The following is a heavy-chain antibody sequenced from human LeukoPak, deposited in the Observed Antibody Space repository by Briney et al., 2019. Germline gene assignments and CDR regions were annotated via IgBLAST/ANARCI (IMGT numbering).Heavy chain of an antibody. D-gene: IGHD1-26*01. CDR2: IYYSGST. CDR1: GGSISSSSYY. Sequence: PSETLSLTCTVSGGSISSSSYYWGWIRQPPGKGLGWIGSIYYSGSTYYNPSLKSRVTISVDTSKNQFSLKLSSVTAADTAVYYCARHRLTGGSLNWFDPWGQGTLVTVSS. J-gene: IGHJ5*02. CDR3: ARHRLTGGSLNWFDP. V-gene: IGHV4-39*01.